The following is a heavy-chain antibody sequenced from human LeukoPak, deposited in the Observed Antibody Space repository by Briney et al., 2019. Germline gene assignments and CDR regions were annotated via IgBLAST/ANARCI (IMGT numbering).Heavy chain of an antibody. D-gene: IGHD6-19*01. Sequence: SETLSLTCTASGGSISSYYWSWIRQPPGKGLEWIGYIYYSGSTNYNPSLKSRVTISVDTSKNQFSLKLSSVTAADTAVYYCASTIVAGTEYYFDYWGQGTLVTVSS. CDR3: ASTIVAGTEYYFDY. CDR2: IYYSGST. CDR1: GGSISSYY. J-gene: IGHJ4*02. V-gene: IGHV4-59*01.